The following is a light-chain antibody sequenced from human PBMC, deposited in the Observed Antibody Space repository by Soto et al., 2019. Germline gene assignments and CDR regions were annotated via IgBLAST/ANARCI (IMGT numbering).Light chain of an antibody. Sequence: EIVLTQSPATLSLSPGERATLSCGASQSVRRYLAWYQQKPGQAPRLLIYDASTRATGIPARFSGSGSETDFTLTTTSLEPEDFAVYYCQQRNNWPPITFGQGTRLEIK. CDR3: QQRNNWPPIT. J-gene: IGKJ5*01. CDR2: DAS. V-gene: IGKV3-11*01. CDR1: QSVRRY.